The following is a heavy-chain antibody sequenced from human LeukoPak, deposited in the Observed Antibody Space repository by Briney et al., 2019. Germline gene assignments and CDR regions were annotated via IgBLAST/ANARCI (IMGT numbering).Heavy chain of an antibody. Sequence: ASVKVSCKASGGTFSSYAISWVQQAPGQGLEWMGRIIPILGIANYAQKFQGRVTITADKSTSTAYMELSSLRSEDTAVYYCARADIVVVPAAIYYYGMDVWGQGTAVTVSS. CDR2: IIPILGIA. CDR3: ARADIVVVPAAIYYYGMDV. V-gene: IGHV1-69*04. J-gene: IGHJ6*02. D-gene: IGHD2-2*01. CDR1: GGTFSSYA.